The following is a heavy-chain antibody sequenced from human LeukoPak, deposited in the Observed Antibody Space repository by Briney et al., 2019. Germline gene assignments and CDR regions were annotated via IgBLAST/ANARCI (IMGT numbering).Heavy chain of an antibody. CDR2: IDGDESGT. J-gene: IGHJ3*02. V-gene: IGHV3-74*01. CDR1: GFILNNHW. D-gene: IGHD1-14*01. Sequence: GGSLRLSCAASGFILNNHWMHWVRQTPGEGLVWVARIDGDESGTIYADSVKGRFTISRDTAKNTLYLQMSRLRAEDTAVYFCARGGDYSGTAFDIWGQGTMVTVSS. CDR3: ARGGDYSGTAFDI.